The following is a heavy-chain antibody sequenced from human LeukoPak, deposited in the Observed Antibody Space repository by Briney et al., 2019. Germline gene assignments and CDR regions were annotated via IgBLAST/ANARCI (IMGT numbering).Heavy chain of an antibody. CDR2: IRLDDSTE. CDR3: AKAGSIRFDY. J-gene: IGHJ4*02. CDR1: GFIFSNYV. Sequence: GGSLRLSCASSGFIFSNYVMHWVRQAPGKGLQWVAFIRLDDSTEYSADSVKGRFTISRDNSKNTLYLQMNSLRAEDTAVYYCAKAGSIRFDYWGQGTLVTVSS. D-gene: IGHD1-26*01. V-gene: IGHV3-30*02.